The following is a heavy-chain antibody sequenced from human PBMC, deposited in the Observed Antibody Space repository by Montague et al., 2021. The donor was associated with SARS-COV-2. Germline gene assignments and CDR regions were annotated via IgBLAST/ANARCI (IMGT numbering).Heavy chain of an antibody. V-gene: IGHV4-61*02. CDR1: GGSISSGSYY. J-gene: IGHJ3*02. CDR2: IYTTGRT. Sequence: TLSLTCTVSGGSISSGSYYWSWIPPPAGKGLEWIGRIYTTGRTNYSPSLKSRLTISVDTSKNQFSLKLSSVTAADTAAYYCASERAYDYGSGTYPGGFDIWGQGTMVTVSS. CDR3: ASERAYDYGSGTYPGGFDI. D-gene: IGHD3-10*01.